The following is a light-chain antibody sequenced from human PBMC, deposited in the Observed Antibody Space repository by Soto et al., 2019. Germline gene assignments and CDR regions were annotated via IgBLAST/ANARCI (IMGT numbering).Light chain of an antibody. CDR3: PSYDSSLSGSV. CDR2: GNS. V-gene: IGLV1-40*01. Sequence: QSVLTQPPSVSGAPGKRVTISCTGSSSNIGAGYDVHWYQQLPGTAPKLLIYGNSNRPSGVPDRFSGSKSGTSASLAITGLQAEYESDSSFPSYDSSLSGSVFGGGTNLTVL. J-gene: IGLJ2*01. CDR1: SSNIGAGYD.